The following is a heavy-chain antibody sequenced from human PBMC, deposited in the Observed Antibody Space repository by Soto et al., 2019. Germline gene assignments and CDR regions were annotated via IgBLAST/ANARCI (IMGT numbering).Heavy chain of an antibody. Sequence: SVKVSCKASGGTFSSYAISWVRQAPGQGLEWMGGIIPIFVTANYAQKFQGRVTITADEATSTAYMELSSLRSEDTAVYYCARDRGEIKGYCSGGSCPNGAFDIWGQGTMVTVSS. V-gene: IGHV1-69*13. CDR2: IIPIFVTA. J-gene: IGHJ3*02. D-gene: IGHD2-15*01. CDR3: ARDRGEIKGYCSGGSCPNGAFDI. CDR1: GGTFSSYA.